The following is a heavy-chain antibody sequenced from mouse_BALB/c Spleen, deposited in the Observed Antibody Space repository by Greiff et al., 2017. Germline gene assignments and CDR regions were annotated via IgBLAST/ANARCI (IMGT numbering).Heavy chain of an antibody. CDR1: GYTFTSYY. CDR2: INPSNGGT. Sequence: VQVVESGAELVKPGASVKLSCKASGYTFTSYYMYWVKQRPGQGLEWIGEINPSNGGTNFNEKFKSKATLTVDKSSSTAYMQLSSLTSEDSAVYYCTREDRYDLYYAMDYWGQGTSVTVSS. J-gene: IGHJ4*01. D-gene: IGHD2-14*01. CDR3: TREDRYDLYYAMDY. V-gene: IGHV1S81*02.